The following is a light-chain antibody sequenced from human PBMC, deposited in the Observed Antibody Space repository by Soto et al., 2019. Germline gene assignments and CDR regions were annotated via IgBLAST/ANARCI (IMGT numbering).Light chain of an antibody. J-gene: IGLJ2*01. CDR2: EGS. CDR3: CSYAGIVNVV. Sequence: QSALTQPGSVSGSPGQSITISCTGTSSDVGSYKFVSWCQQHPGKAPKVMIYEGSKRPSGVSDRFSGSQSGNTASLTISGLQAEDEADYYCCSYAGIVNVVFGGGTKVTVL. V-gene: IGLV2-23*01. CDR1: SSDVGSYKF.